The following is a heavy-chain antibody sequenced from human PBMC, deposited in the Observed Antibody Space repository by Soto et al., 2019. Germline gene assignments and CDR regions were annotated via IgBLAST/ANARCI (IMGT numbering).Heavy chain of an antibody. Sequence: GGSLRLSCAASGFTFSSYIMNWVRQSPGKGLEWVSSISSSSSYIYYADSVKGRFTISRGNAKNSLYLQMNSLRAEDTAVYYCARDSSMIVPIGFDPWGPGTLVTVSS. J-gene: IGHJ5*02. V-gene: IGHV3-21*01. CDR2: ISSSSSYI. D-gene: IGHD3-22*01. CDR3: ARDSSMIVPIGFDP. CDR1: GFTFSSYI.